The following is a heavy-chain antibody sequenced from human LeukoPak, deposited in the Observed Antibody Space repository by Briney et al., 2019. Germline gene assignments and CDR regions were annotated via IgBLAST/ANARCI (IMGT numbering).Heavy chain of an antibody. J-gene: IGHJ4*02. Sequence: PGGSLRLSCAGSGFTFSSYGMHWVRQAPGKGLEWVAVISYDGSNKYYADSVKGRFTISRDNSKNTLYLQMNSLRPEGTAVYYCARGGKQSGDYWGQGTLVTVSS. V-gene: IGHV3-30*03. CDR2: ISYDGSNK. CDR1: GFTFSSYG. D-gene: IGHD6-19*01. CDR3: ARGGKQSGDY.